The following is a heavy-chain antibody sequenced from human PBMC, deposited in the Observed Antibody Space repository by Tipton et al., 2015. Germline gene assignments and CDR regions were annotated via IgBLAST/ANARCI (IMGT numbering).Heavy chain of an antibody. CDR1: SDSISKYY. V-gene: IGHV4-59*08. CDR2: IQYSGST. J-gene: IGHJ4*02. D-gene: IGHD3-9*01. Sequence: TLSLTCSVSSDSISKYYWSWIRQPPGKELEWIGYIQYSGSTNYNPPLKSRVTISVDTSKTQFSLKMSSVTASDTAVYYCACQDYDSLTRDYQTVDYWGQGTLVTVSS. CDR3: ACQDYDSLTRDYQTVDY.